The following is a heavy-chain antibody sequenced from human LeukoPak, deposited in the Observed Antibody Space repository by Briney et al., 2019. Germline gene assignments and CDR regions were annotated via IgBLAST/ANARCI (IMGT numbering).Heavy chain of an antibody. CDR1: GFTFSNAW. Sequence: GGSLRLSCAASGFTFSNAWMTWVRQAPGKGLEWVGRIKSKTDGGTTDYAAPVKGRFTISRDDSKNTLYLQMNSLKTEDTAVYYCTTDVKRRSYYYVDVWGKGTTVIVSS. CDR3: TTDVKRRSYYYVDV. J-gene: IGHJ6*03. CDR2: IKSKTDGGTT. V-gene: IGHV3-15*01.